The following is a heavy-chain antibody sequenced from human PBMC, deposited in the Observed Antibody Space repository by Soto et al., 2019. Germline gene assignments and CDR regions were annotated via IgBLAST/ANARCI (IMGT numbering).Heavy chain of an antibody. V-gene: IGHV4-34*01. CDR2: ISQSGNT. J-gene: IGHJ4*02. CDR1: SGSFGGYY. CDR3: ARAPKVSGSSQTRPDF. Sequence: SETLSLTCSIYSGSFGGYYCSLGRQPPFKGLEWIGEISQSGNTNYSPSLKSRVSISIDTSKKQFSLNLASVSAADTAVYYCARAPKVSGSSQTRPDFWGQGTLVTVSS. D-gene: IGHD6-6*01.